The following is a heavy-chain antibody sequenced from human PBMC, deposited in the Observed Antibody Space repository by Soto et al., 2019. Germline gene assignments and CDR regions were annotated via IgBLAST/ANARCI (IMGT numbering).Heavy chain of an antibody. Sequence: QVQLVQSGAEVKKPGSSVKVSCKASGGTFSSYAISWVRQAPGQGLEWMGGIIPIFGTANYAQKFQGRVTITAEESTSTAYMELSSLRSEDTAVYYCARTAVQYFSNWYFDLWGRGTLVTVSS. CDR2: IIPIFGTA. CDR3: ARTAVQYFSNWYFDL. D-gene: IGHD4-4*01. V-gene: IGHV1-69*12. CDR1: GGTFSSYA. J-gene: IGHJ2*01.